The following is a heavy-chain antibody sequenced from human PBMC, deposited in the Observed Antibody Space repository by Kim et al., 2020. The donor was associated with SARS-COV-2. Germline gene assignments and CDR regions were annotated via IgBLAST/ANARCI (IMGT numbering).Heavy chain of an antibody. Sequence: RGSTNYTPSLKSRVTISVDTSKNQFSLKLSSVTAADTAVYYCARGQRFDPWGQGTLVTVSS. J-gene: IGHJ5*02. CDR2: RGST. CDR3: ARGQRFDP. V-gene: IGHV4-34*01.